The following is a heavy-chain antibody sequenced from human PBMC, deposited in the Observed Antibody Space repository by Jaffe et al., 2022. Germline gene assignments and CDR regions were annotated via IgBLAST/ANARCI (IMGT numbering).Heavy chain of an antibody. V-gene: IGHV1-2*02. Sequence: QVQLVQSGAEVKKPGASVKVSCKASGYTFTGYYMHWVRQAPGQGLEWMGWINPNSGGTNYAQKFQGRVTMTRDTSISTAYMELSRLRSDDTAVYYCARNCPYDSSGYYGGECFAFDIWGQGTMVTVSS. D-gene: IGHD3-22*01. CDR2: INPNSGGT. J-gene: IGHJ3*02. CDR1: GYTFTGYY. CDR3: ARNCPYDSSGYYGGECFAFDI.